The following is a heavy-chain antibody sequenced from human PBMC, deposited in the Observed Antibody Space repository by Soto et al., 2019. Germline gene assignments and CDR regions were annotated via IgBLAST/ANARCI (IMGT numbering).Heavy chain of an antibody. D-gene: IGHD4-17*01. J-gene: IGHJ3*02. Sequence: EVQLVESGGGLVKPGGSLRLSCAASGFTFSSYSMNWVRQAPGEGLEWVSSITTYSTSIYYADSVKGRFTISRDKAKNSLFLQMNSLRAEDTAVYYCARGYGDYIPDAFNIWGQGTMVTVSS. CDR2: ITTYSTSI. CDR1: GFTFSSYS. V-gene: IGHV3-21*01. CDR3: ARGYGDYIPDAFNI.